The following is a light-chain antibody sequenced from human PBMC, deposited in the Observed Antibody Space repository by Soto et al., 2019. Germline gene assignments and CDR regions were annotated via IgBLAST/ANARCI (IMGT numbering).Light chain of an antibody. Sequence: EIVLTQSPGTLSLSPGERATLSCRASQSVSSIYFAWYQQKPGQAPRLLIYGASSRATGIPDRFSGSGSGTDFTLTISRLEPEDFAVYYCQQFGTSPLTFGPGTKVDIK. J-gene: IGKJ3*01. V-gene: IGKV3-20*01. CDR1: QSVSSIY. CDR3: QQFGTSPLT. CDR2: GAS.